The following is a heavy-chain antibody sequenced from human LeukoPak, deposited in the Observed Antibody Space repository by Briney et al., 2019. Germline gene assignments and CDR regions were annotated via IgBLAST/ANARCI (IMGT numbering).Heavy chain of an antibody. D-gene: IGHD6-13*01. J-gene: IGHJ3*02. CDR2: IYPGDSDT. Sequence: GESLKISCKGSGYSFTSYWIGWVRQMPGKGLEWMGVIYPGDSDTRYSPSFQGQVTISADKSISTAYLQWSSLKASDTAMYYCARRYSKPGGAFDIWGQGTMVTVSS. CDR3: ARRYSKPGGAFDI. V-gene: IGHV5-51*01. CDR1: GYSFTSYW.